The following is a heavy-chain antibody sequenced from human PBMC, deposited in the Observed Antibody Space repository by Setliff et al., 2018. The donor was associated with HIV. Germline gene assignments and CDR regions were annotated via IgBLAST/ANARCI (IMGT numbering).Heavy chain of an antibody. Sequence: SETLSLTCAVYGGYFSSYYWSWIRQPPGKGLEWIGEINHRGSTNHNPSPKSRVTISVDTSKNQVSLKVNSVTAADTAVYYCARGRYYDSSPLPCDYWGQGTLVTVSS. CDR3: ARGRYYDSSPLPCDY. J-gene: IGHJ4*02. CDR2: INHRGST. D-gene: IGHD3-22*01. V-gene: IGHV4-34*01. CDR1: GGYFSSYY.